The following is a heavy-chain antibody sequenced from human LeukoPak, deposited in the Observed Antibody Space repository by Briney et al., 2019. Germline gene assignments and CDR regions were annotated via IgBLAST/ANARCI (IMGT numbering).Heavy chain of an antibody. CDR3: AKVSSVVVAATDP. J-gene: IGHJ5*02. CDR1: GFTVRSNY. V-gene: IGHV3-53*01. CDR2: IYNDGRT. Sequence: PGGSLRLSCAASGFTVRSNYMSWFRQAPGKGLEWASVIYNDGRTYYADSVKGRFIISKDISKNTLYLQMNSLRAEDTAVYYCAKVSSVVVAATDPWGQGTLVTVSS. D-gene: IGHD2-15*01.